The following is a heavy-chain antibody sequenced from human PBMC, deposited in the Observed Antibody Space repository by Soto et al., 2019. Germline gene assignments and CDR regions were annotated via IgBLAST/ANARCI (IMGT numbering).Heavy chain of an antibody. J-gene: IGHJ6*02. V-gene: IGHV1-58*02. CDR2: IVVGSGNT. CDR1: GVAFTSSA. CDR3: AADGSRYPYYGMDV. Sequence: SAKVSCKASGVAFTSSAMQWVRHARGQRLEWIGWIVVGSGNTNYAQKCQERVTITRDMSTSTAYLELSSLRSEDTAVYYSAADGSRYPYYGMDVWGQGTTVTVSS. D-gene: IGHD3-22*01.